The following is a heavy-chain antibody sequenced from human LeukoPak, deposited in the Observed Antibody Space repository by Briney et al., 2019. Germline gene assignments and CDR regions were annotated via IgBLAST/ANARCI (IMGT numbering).Heavy chain of an antibody. D-gene: IGHD5-12*01. Sequence: ASVKVPCKASGYTFTGYYMHWVRQAPGQGLEWMGWINPNSGGTNYAQKFQGRVTMTRDTSISTAYMELSRLRSDDTAVYYCARDIGYVNAFDIWGQGTMVTVSS. V-gene: IGHV1-2*02. CDR3: ARDIGYVNAFDI. J-gene: IGHJ3*02. CDR1: GYTFTGYY. CDR2: INPNSGGT.